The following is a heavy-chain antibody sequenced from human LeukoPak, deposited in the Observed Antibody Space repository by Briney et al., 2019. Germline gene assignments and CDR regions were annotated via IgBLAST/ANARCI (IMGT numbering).Heavy chain of an antibody. Sequence: ASVKVSCKASVYTFTSYDINWVRQATGQRLEWMGWMNPNSGNTGYAQKFQGRVTMTRNTSISTAYMELSSLRSEDTAVYYCARAQTIAVAGTLGYWGQGTLVTVSS. CDR1: VYTFTSYD. D-gene: IGHD6-19*01. J-gene: IGHJ4*02. CDR3: ARAQTIAVAGTLGY. V-gene: IGHV1-8*01. CDR2: MNPNSGNT.